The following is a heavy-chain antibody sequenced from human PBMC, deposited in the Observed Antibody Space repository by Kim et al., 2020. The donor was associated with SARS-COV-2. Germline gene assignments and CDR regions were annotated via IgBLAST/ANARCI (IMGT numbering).Heavy chain of an antibody. D-gene: IGHD2-2*01. J-gene: IGHJ4*02. CDR1: GYTFTSYA. Sequence: ASVKVSCKASGYTFTSYAMHWVRQAPGQRLEWMGWINAGNGNTKYSQKFQGRVTITRDTSASTAYMELSSLRSEDTAVYYCARGYCSSTSCYRYFDYWGQGTLVTVSS. CDR2: INAGNGNT. CDR3: ARGYCSSTSCYRYFDY. V-gene: IGHV1-3*01.